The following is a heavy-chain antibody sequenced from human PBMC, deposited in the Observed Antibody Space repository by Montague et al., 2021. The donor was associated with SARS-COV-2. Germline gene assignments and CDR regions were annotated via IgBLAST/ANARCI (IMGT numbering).Heavy chain of an antibody. D-gene: IGHD6-13*01. Sequence: SETLSLTCAVSGGSISSSNWWNWVRQSPGKGLEWIGEISHSGRTNYNPSLKSRVTISVDNSKNQFSLNLTSLTAADTALYYCARHPQQLVLRYRYFDLWGRGTLVTVSS. J-gene: IGHJ2*01. CDR3: ARHPQQLVLRYRYFDL. CDR2: ISHSGRT. V-gene: IGHV4-4*02. CDR1: GGSISSSNW.